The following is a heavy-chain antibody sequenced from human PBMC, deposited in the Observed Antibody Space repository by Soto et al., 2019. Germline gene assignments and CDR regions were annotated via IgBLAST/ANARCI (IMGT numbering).Heavy chain of an antibody. D-gene: IGHD2-2*03. CDR3: ARDRSPSMDIVVVPAAMAYYYYGMDV. V-gene: IGHV1-69*01. J-gene: IGHJ6*02. CDR1: GGTFSSYA. Sequence: QVQLVQSGAEVKKPGSSVKVSCKASGGTFSSYAISWVRQAPGQGLEWMGGIIPIFGTANYAQKFQGRVTITADESTCTAYMELSSLRSEDTAVYYCARDRSPSMDIVVVPAAMAYYYYGMDVWGQGTTVTVSS. CDR2: IIPIFGTA.